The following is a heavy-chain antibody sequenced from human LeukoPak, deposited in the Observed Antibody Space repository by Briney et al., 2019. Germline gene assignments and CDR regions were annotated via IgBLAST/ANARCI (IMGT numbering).Heavy chain of an antibody. V-gene: IGHV1-18*01. J-gene: IGHJ2*01. CDR1: GYTFTSYG. Sequence: ASVKVSCKASGYTFTSYGISWVRQAPGQGLEWMGWISAYNGNTNYAQKLQGRVTMTTDTSTSTAYMELRSLRSDDTAVYYCARTRSSGYYYDYWYFDLWGRGTLVTVSS. CDR2: ISAYNGNT. D-gene: IGHD3-22*01. CDR3: ARTRSSGYYYDYWYFDL.